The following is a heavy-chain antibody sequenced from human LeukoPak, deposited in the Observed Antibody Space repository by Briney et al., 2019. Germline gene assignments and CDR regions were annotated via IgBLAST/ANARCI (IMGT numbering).Heavy chain of an antibody. V-gene: IGHV4-59*01. CDR1: RGSISSDY. J-gene: IGHJ4*02. CDR2: IYYSGST. Sequence: SSETLSLTCTVSRGSISSDYWNWIRQPPGKGLEWIGYIYYSGSTNYNPSLKSQVTISVDTSKNQFSLNLRSVTAADTAVYYCARGQAGATTLFDYWGQGTLVTVSS. CDR3: ARGQAGATTLFDY. D-gene: IGHD1-26*01.